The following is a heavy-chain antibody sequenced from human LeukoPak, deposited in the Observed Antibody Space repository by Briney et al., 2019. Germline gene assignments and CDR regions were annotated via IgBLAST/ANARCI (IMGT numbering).Heavy chain of an antibody. J-gene: IGHJ1*01. V-gene: IGHV4-59*01. CDR3: CGVVITSGAEYFQH. Sequence: SETLSLTCTVSGGSISSYYGSWIRQPPGKGLEWIGYIYYSGSTIYNPSLKSRVTISVDTSKNQFSLKLSSVTAADTAVYYCCGVVITSGAEYFQHWGQGTLVTVSS. CDR1: GGSISSYY. D-gene: IGHD3-3*01. CDR2: IYYSGST.